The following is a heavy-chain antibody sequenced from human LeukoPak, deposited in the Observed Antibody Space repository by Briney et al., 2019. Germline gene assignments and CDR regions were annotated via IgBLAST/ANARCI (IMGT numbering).Heavy chain of an antibody. CDR2: IYYSGST. D-gene: IGHD5-18*01. Sequence: SETLSLTCTVSGGSISSGDYCWSWIRQPPGKGLEWIGYIYYSGSTYYNPSLKSRVTISVDTSKNQFSLKLSSVTAADTAVYYCARSLYSYGPTLFDYWGQGTLVTVSS. J-gene: IGHJ4*02. V-gene: IGHV4-30-4*01. CDR1: GGSISSGDYC. CDR3: ARSLYSYGPTLFDY.